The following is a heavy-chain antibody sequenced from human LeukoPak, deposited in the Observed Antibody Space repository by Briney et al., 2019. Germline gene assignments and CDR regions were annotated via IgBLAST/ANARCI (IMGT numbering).Heavy chain of an antibody. CDR3: TTYGPSGSYPFDP. Sequence: PGGSLRLSCAASGFTFSNAYMTWVRQAPGKGLEWVGRVKSKSDGGTTDYAAPVKGRFTISRDDSKNTLYLQMNSLKTEDTAIYYCTTYGPSGSYPFDPWGQGTLVTVSS. CDR1: GFTFSNAY. D-gene: IGHD1-26*01. CDR2: VKSKSDGGTT. J-gene: IGHJ5*02. V-gene: IGHV3-15*01.